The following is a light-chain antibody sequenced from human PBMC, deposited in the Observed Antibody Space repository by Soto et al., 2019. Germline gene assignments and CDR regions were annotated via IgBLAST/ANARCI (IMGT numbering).Light chain of an antibody. CDR3: QQGHNWPLT. V-gene: IGKV3-15*01. Sequence: EIVMTQSPATLSLSPGERAALSCRASQSINSELAWYQQKPGQPPRLLIYGASTRATGVPARFTGSESGSEFTLTISGLQSEDFAVYYCQQGHNWPLTFGQGTRRAI. CDR1: QSINSE. J-gene: IGKJ2*01. CDR2: GAS.